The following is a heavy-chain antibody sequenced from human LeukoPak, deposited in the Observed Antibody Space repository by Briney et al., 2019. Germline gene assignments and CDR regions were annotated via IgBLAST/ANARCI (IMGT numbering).Heavy chain of an antibody. V-gene: IGHV1-2*06. D-gene: IGHD2-2*01. CDR2: INPNSGDT. CDR1: GYTFTGYH. CDR3: ARDYCSSTSCLFDY. J-gene: IGHJ4*02. Sequence: APVKVSCKASGYTFTGYHMHWVRQAPGQGLEWMGRINPNSGDTNYAQKFQGRVAMTRDTSISTAFMELTRLRSDDTAVYYCARDYCSSTSCLFDYWGQGTLVTVSS.